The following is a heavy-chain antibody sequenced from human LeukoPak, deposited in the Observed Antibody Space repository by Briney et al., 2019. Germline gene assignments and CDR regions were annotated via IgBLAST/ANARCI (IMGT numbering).Heavy chain of an antibody. CDR2: INPSGGST. Sequence: ASVKVSCKASGYTFTSYYMHWVRQAPGQGLEWMGIINPSGGSTSYAQKFQGRVTMTRDMSTSTVYTELSSLRSEDTAVYYCARDGIRGLDYYYYYMDVWGKGTTVTVSS. J-gene: IGHJ6*03. V-gene: IGHV1-46*01. CDR1: GYTFTSYY. D-gene: IGHD5-18*01. CDR3: ARDGIRGLDYYYYYMDV.